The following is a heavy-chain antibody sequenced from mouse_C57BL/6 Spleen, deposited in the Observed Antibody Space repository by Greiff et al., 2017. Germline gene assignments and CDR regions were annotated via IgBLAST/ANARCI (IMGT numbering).Heavy chain of an antibody. Sequence: QVQLQQSGAELARPGASVKLSCKASGYTFTSYGISWVKQRTGQGLEWIGEIYPRSGNTYYNEKFKGKATLTADKSSSTAYMELRSLTSEDTAVYFCARKVVAFYYGGQGTTLTVSS. D-gene: IGHD1-1*01. J-gene: IGHJ2*01. CDR1: GYTFTSYG. CDR2: IYPRSGNT. CDR3: ARKVVAFYY. V-gene: IGHV1-81*01.